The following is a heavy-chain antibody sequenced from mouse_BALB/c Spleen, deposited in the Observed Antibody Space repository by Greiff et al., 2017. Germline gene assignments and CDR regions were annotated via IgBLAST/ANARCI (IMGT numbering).Heavy chain of an antibody. D-gene: IGHD2-1*01. V-gene: IGHV5-4*02. CDR2: ISDGGSYT. CDR3: ARDRGNYVPY. J-gene: IGHJ3*01. Sequence: EVNVVESGGGLVKPGGSLKLSCAASGFTFSDYYMYWVRQTPEKRLEWVATISDGGSYTYYPDSVKGRFTISRDNAKNNLYLQMSSLKSEDTAMYYCARDRGNYVPYWGQGTLVTVSA. CDR1: GFTFSDYY.